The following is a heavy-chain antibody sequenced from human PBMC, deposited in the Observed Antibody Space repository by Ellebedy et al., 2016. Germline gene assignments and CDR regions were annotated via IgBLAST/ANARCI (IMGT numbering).Heavy chain of an antibody. J-gene: IGHJ4*02. V-gene: IGHV1-69*13. CDR1: GGTFSSYA. CDR2: IIPIFGTA. CDR3: AKDMRGPYGTYSDY. D-gene: IGHD4-17*01. Sequence: SVKVSCXASGGTFSSYAISWVRQAPGQGLEWMGGIIPIFGTANYAQKFQGRVTITADESTSTAYMELSSLRSEDTAVYYCAKDMRGPYGTYSDYWGQGTLVTVSS.